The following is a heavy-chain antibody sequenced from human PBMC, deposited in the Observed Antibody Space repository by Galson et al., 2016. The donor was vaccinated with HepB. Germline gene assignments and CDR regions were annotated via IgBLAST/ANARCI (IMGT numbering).Heavy chain of an antibody. CDR1: GFTFGDYG. CDR2: IRSKRYDETI. CDR3: VKHSSAWYVDRRASFDS. V-gene: IGHV3-49*03. D-gene: IGHD6-19*01. Sequence: SLRLSCATSGFTFGDYGMTWFRQAPGKGLEWVGLIRSKRYDETIEYAASVKGRFTISRDDSKNTLYLQMDSLRAEDTAVYYCVKHSSAWYVDRRASFDSWGQGTLVTVSS. J-gene: IGHJ4*02.